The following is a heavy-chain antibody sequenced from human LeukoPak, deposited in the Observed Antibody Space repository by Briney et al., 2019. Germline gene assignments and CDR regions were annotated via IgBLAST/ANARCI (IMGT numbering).Heavy chain of an antibody. CDR3: ARVYLSGHDY. CDR1: GGSFSGYY. V-gene: IGHV4-34*01. J-gene: IGHJ4*02. Sequence: SETLSLTCAVYGGSFSGYYWSWIRQPPGKGLEWIGEINHSGSTNYNPSLKSRVTISVDTSKNQFSLKLSSVTAADTAVYYCARVYLSGHDYWGQGTLVTVSS. CDR2: INHSGST. D-gene: IGHD3-9*01.